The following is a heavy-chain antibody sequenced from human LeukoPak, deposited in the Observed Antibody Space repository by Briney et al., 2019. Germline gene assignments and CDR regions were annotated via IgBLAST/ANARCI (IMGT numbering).Heavy chain of an antibody. CDR3: ARDLTAVAGMPFDY. CDR2: IRYDGSNK. D-gene: IGHD6-19*01. Sequence: PGGSLRLSCAASGFTFSSYGMHWVRQAPGKGLEWVAFIRYDGSNKYYADSVKGRFTISRDNSKNTLYLQMNSLRSEDTAVYYCARDLTAVAGMPFDYWGQGTLVTVSS. CDR1: GFTFSSYG. J-gene: IGHJ4*02. V-gene: IGHV3-30*02.